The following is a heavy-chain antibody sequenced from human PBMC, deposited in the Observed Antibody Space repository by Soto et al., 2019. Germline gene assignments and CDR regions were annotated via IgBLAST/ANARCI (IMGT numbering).Heavy chain of an antibody. D-gene: IGHD3-3*01. V-gene: IGHV3-30-3*01. CDR1: GFTFSSYA. CDR3: ARDFGVVIVYHDAFDI. Sequence: QVQLVESGGGVVQPGRSLRLSCAASGFTFSSYAMHWVRQAPGKGLEWVAVISYDGSNKYYADSVKGRFTISRDNSKNPLYLQMISLRAEDTAVYYCARDFGVVIVYHDAFDIWGQGTMVTVSS. J-gene: IGHJ3*02. CDR2: ISYDGSNK.